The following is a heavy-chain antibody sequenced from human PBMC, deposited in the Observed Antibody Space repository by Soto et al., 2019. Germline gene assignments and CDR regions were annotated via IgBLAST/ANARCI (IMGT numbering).Heavy chain of an antibody. Sequence: NPSETLSLTCAVYGGSFSGYYWSWIRQPPGKGLEWIGEINHSGSTNYNPSLKSRVTISVDTSKNQFSLKLSSVTAADTAVYYCARVTAGDYDILTGYYKENWYFDLWGRGTLVTV. CDR1: GGSFSGYY. CDR3: ARVTAGDYDILTGYYKENWYFDL. J-gene: IGHJ2*01. D-gene: IGHD3-9*01. CDR2: INHSGST. V-gene: IGHV4-34*01.